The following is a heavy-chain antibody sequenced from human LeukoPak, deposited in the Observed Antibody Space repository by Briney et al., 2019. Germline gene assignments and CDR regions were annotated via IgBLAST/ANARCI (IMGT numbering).Heavy chain of an antibody. J-gene: IGHJ4*02. Sequence: PGGSLRLSCAASGFTFSSYSMNWVRQAPGKGVEWVSYISSGTTTIYYADSVKGRFTISRDNANNSLYLQMNSLRAEDTAVYYCARRYCSSTSRTLDYWGQRTLVTVSS. CDR2: ISSGTTTI. V-gene: IGHV3-48*04. CDR3: ARRYCSSTSRTLDY. D-gene: IGHD2-2*01. CDR1: GFTFSSYS.